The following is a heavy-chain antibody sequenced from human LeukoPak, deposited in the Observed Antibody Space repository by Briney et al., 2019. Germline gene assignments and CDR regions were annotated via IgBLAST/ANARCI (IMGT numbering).Heavy chain of an antibody. CDR1: GGSFSGYY. V-gene: IGHV4-34*01. Sequence: SETLSLTCAVYGGSFSGYYWSWIRQPPGKGLEWIGEINHSGSTNYNPSLKSRVTISVDTSKNQFSLKLSSVTAADTAVYYCARLIWSGYYLPDYWGQGTLVTVSS. CDR3: ARLIWSGYYLPDY. D-gene: IGHD3-3*01. J-gene: IGHJ4*02. CDR2: INHSGST.